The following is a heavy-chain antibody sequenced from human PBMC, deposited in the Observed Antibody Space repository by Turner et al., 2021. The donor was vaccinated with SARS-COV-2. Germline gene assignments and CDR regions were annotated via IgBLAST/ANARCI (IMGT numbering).Heavy chain of an antibody. CDR2: IYYRARWYN. CDR3: ARDREVGNSIQPRDIDV. Sequence: VQLLQSGPGLVKPSQTLSLTCAIFGATVFSNSVTWNWIMQSPSRGLECLGRIYYRARWYNHYAVSVKSRSTIKSDTSKNHFSLHLESVSPEDTAVYYCARDREVGNSIQPRDIDVWGQGTTVIVSS. D-gene: IGHD4-4*01. CDR1: GATVFSNSVT. V-gene: IGHV6-1*01. J-gene: IGHJ6*02.